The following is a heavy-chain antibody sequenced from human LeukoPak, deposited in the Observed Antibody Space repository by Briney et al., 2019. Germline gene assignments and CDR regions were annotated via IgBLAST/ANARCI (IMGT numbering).Heavy chain of an antibody. V-gene: IGHV4-34*01. Sequence: SETLSLTCAVYGXXFSGYYWSWIRQPPGKGLEWIGEINHSGSTNYNPSLKSRVTISVDTSKNQFSLKLSSVTAADTAVYYCAREGNSGVRGVKVDYWGQGTLVTVSS. D-gene: IGHD3-10*01. J-gene: IGHJ4*02. CDR1: GXXFSGYY. CDR2: INHSGST. CDR3: AREGNSGVRGVKVDY.